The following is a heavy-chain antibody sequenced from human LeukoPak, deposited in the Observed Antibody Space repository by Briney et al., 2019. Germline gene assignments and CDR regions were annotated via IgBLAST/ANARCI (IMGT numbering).Heavy chain of an antibody. Sequence: GGSLRLSCAASGFTFSSYWMSWVRQAPGKGLEWVANIKQDGSEKYYVDSVKGRFTISRDNAKNSLYLQMNSLRAEDTAVYYCARIYSSSSGYFDCWGQGTLVTVSS. D-gene: IGHD6-6*01. V-gene: IGHV3-7*01. CDR1: GFTFSSYW. J-gene: IGHJ4*02. CDR2: IKQDGSEK. CDR3: ARIYSSSSGYFDC.